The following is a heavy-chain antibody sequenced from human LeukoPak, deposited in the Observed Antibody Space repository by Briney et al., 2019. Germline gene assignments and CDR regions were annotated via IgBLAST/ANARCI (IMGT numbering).Heavy chain of an antibody. CDR3: ARVGDYYDSSGYYDWFDP. D-gene: IGHD3-22*01. CDR1: GYTFTSYG. J-gene: IGHJ5*02. CDR2: IIPIFGTA. V-gene: IGHV1-69*05. Sequence: SVKVSCKASGYTFTSYGISWVRQAPGQGLEWMGRIIPIFGTANYAQKFQGRVTITTDESTSTAYMELSSLRSEDTAVYYCARVGDYYDSSGYYDWFDPWGQGTLVTVSS.